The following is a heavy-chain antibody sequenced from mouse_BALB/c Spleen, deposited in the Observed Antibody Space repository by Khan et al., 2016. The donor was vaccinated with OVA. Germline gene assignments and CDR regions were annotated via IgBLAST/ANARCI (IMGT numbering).Heavy chain of an antibody. J-gene: IGHJ1*01. CDR2: ISYSGST. CDR3: ARRFYYGHWYFDV. CDR1: GYSITSDYA. D-gene: IGHD1-1*01. Sequence: EVKLLESGPGLVKPPQSLSLTCTVTGYSITSDYAWNWIRQLPGNKLEWMAYISYSGSTGYNPSLKSRVSITRDTSKNQFFLQLNSVTAEDTATYYCARRFYYGHWYFDVWGAGTPVTVSS. V-gene: IGHV3-2*02.